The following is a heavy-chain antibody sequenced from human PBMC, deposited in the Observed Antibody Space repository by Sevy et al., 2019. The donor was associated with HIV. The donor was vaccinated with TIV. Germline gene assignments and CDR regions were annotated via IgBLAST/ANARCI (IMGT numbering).Heavy chain of an antibody. CDR1: GGSISSRSSY. CDR2: IYYSGST. D-gene: IGHD3-10*01. CDR3: VSTRDYYGSGSSFSHWFDP. Sequence: SENLSLTCTVSGGSISSRSSYWGWIRQPPGKGLEWIGSIYYSGSTYSNPSLKSRLTMSVDTSKNQFSLKLSSVTAADTAVYYCVSTRDYYGSGSSFSHWFDPWGQGILVTVSS. V-gene: IGHV4-39*01. J-gene: IGHJ5*01.